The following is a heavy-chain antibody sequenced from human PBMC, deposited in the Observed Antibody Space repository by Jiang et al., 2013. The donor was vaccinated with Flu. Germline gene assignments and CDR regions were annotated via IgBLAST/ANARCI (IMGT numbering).Heavy chain of an antibody. CDR2: ISGSGGTI. V-gene: IGHV3-48*03. CDR1: GFTFSSYE. Sequence: CAASGFTFSSYEMNWVRQAPGRGLEWVSYISGSGGTIYYADSVKGRFTISRDNAKNSLYLQMNSLRAEDTAVYYCARDTQFGDRDFDYWGQGTLVTVSS. J-gene: IGHJ4*02. D-gene: IGHD3-10*01. CDR3: ARDTQFGDRDFDY.